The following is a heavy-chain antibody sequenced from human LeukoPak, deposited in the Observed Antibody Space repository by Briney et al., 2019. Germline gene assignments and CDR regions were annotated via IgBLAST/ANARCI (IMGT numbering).Heavy chain of an antibody. CDR3: AREGRVRQWLVHELDY. CDR2: IYHSGST. J-gene: IGHJ4*02. CDR1: GGSFSGYY. Sequence: SETLSLTCAVYGGSFSGYYWGWIRQPPGKGLEWIGSIYHSGSTYYNPSLKSRVTISLDTSKNQFSLKLSSVTAADTAVYYCAREGRVRQWLVHELDYWGQGTLVTVSS. D-gene: IGHD6-19*01. V-gene: IGHV4-38-2*02.